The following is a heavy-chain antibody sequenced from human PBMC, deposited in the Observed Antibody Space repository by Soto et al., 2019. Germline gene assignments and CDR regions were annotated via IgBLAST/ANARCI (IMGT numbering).Heavy chain of an antibody. CDR2: IIPVYGTT. CDR1: GGTFSTYA. D-gene: IGHD2-2*03. V-gene: IGHV1-69*01. Sequence: QVQLVQSGAEVKKPGSSVRVSCKTSGGTFSTYAVSWVRQAPGQGLEWMGGIIPVYGTTNYAQKFQGRITITADESTSTADMEVSSLGSEDTAVYYCARGMASVGWTYYFDYWGQGTLVTVSA. CDR3: ARGMASVGWTYYFDY. J-gene: IGHJ4*02.